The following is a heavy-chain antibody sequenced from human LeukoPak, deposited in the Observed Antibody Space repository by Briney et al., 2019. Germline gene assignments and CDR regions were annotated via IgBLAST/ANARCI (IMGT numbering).Heavy chain of an antibody. V-gene: IGHV1-2*04. CDR2: INPNSGGT. Sequence: ASVKVSCKASGYTFTGYYMHWVRQAPGQGREWMGWINPNSGGTNYAQKFQGWVTMTRDTSISTAYMELSRLRSDDTAVYYCARAGYSSGWYVFDYWGQGTLVTVSS. J-gene: IGHJ4*02. CDR3: ARAGYSSGWYVFDY. CDR1: GYTFTGYY. D-gene: IGHD6-19*01.